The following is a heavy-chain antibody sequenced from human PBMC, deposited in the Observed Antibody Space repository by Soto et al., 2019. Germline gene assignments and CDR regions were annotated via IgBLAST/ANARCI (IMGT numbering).Heavy chain of an antibody. Sequence: SETLSLTCTVSGGSISPHYWSWIRQPPRKGLEWIGYVYYSGNTSYNPSLESRVTIAVDTSKTQFSLKLNSVTAADTAVYYCARVRTTLDFYYYYMDVWGIGTTVSVSS. V-gene: IGHV4-59*08. D-gene: IGHD3-10*01. J-gene: IGHJ6*03. CDR1: GGSISPHY. CDR3: ARVRTTLDFYYYYMDV. CDR2: VYYSGNT.